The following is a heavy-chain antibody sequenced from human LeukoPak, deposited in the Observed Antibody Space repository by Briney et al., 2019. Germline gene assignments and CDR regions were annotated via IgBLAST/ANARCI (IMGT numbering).Heavy chain of an antibody. D-gene: IGHD3-3*01. Sequence: SVKVSCKASGGTFSSYAISWVRQAPGQGLEWMGRIIPILGIANYAQKFQGRVTITRNTSISTAYMELSSLRSEDTAVYYCARDTPSYDFWSGYLDYWGQGTLVTVSS. CDR2: IIPILGIA. J-gene: IGHJ4*02. CDR1: GGTFSSYA. V-gene: IGHV1-69*04. CDR3: ARDTPSYDFWSGYLDY.